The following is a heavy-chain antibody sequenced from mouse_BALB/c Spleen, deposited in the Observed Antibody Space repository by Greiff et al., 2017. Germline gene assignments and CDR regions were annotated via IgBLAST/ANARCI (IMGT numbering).Heavy chain of an antibody. CDR3: ARAYYGNYPWFAY. V-gene: IGHV5-12-1*01. CDR1: GFAFSSYD. CDR2: ISSGGGST. J-gene: IGHJ3*01. Sequence: EVKVVESGGGLVKPGGSLKLSCAASGFAFSSYDMSWVRQTPEKRLEWVAYISSGGGSTYYPDTVKGRFTISRDNAKNTLYLQMSSLKSEDTAMYYCARAYYGNYPWFAYWGQGTLVTVSA. D-gene: IGHD2-10*01.